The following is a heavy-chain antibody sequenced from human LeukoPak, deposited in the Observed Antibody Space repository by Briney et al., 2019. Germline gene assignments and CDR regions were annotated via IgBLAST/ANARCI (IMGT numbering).Heavy chain of an antibody. Sequence: ASVKVSCKASGYTFSDHHMHWVRQAPGQGLEWMGRIKPNGAVTSYARKFQGRVTMTRDTSISTVYMELIRLRLDDTAVYFCATTTRKWFRGMDLWGKGTTVTVFS. CDR3: ATTTRKWFRGMDL. CDR2: IKPNGAVT. J-gene: IGHJ6*03. V-gene: IGHV1-2*06. D-gene: IGHD3-22*01. CDR1: GYTFSDHH.